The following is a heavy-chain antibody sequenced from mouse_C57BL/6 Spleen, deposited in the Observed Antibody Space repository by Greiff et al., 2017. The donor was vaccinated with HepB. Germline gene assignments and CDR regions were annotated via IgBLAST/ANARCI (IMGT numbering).Heavy chain of an antibody. V-gene: IGHV1-52*01. J-gene: IGHJ2*01. CDR3: ARSPVGGFDY. Sequence: VKLQQPGAELVRPGSSVKLSCKASGYTFTSYWMHWVKQRPIQGLEWIGNIDPSDSETHYNQKFKDKATLTVDKSSSTAYMQLSSLTSEDSAVYYCARSPVGGFDYWGQGTTLTVSS. CDR1: GYTFTSYW. CDR2: IDPSDSET.